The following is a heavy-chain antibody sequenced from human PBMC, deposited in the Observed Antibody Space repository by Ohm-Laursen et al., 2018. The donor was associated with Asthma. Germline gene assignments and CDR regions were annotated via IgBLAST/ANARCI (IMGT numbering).Heavy chain of an antibody. J-gene: IGHJ6*02. CDR2: IYSGGST. Sequence: SLRLSCAASGFTVSSNYMSWVRQAPGKGLEWVSVIYSGGSTYYADSVKGRFTISRDNSKNTLYLQMNSLRAEDTAVYYCARDMHGAWFGELSPYYYVMDVWGQGTTVTVSS. CDR1: GFTVSSNY. V-gene: IGHV3-53*01. CDR3: ARDMHGAWFGELSPYYYVMDV. D-gene: IGHD3-10*01.